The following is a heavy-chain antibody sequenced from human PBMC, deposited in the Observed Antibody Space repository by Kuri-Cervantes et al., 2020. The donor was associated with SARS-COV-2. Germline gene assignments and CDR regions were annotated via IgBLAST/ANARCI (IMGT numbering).Heavy chain of an antibody. Sequence: GGSLRLSCKGSGYSFSNFWIAWVRRMPGKGLEWMGIIYPGDSDTRYSPSFQGQVTISADKSISTAYLQWASLKASDTAMYYCAIPRRDYGSGSRYGGFDYWGQGTLVTVSS. D-gene: IGHD3-10*01. CDR2: IYPGDSDT. CDR1: GYSFSNFW. J-gene: IGHJ4*02. CDR3: AIPRRDYGSGSRYGGFDY. V-gene: IGHV5-51*01.